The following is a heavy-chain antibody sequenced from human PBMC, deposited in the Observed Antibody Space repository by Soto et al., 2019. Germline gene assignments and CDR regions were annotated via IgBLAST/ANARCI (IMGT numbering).Heavy chain of an antibody. J-gene: IGHJ5*02. CDR3: ARENSYDSSGYYPDVTYNWFDP. D-gene: IGHD3-22*01. CDR2: ISYDGSNK. Sequence: GGSLRLSCAASGFTFSNYGMHWVRQAPGKGLEWVAVISYDGSNKYYADSVKGRFTISRDNSKNTLYLQMNSLRSEDTAVYYCARENSYDSSGYYPDVTYNWFDPWGQGTLVTVSS. CDR1: GFTFSNYG. V-gene: IGHV3-30*03.